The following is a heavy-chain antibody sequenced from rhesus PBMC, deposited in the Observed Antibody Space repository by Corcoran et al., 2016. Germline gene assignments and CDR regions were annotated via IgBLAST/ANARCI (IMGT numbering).Heavy chain of an antibody. CDR2: NSGSGGST. J-gene: IGHJ3*01. V-gene: IGHV4-173*01. D-gene: IGHD3-3*01. CDR3: ARDYNFWTGYYTGDAFDF. CDR1: GGSISSNY. Sequence: QLQLQESGPGLVKPSETLSLTCAVSGGSISSNYWSWIRQPPGKGLECIGRNSGSGGSTDYNPSLKRRVTNSTDTSKNQFSLKLSSVTAADTVVYYCARDYNFWTGYYTGDAFDFWGQGLRVTVSS.